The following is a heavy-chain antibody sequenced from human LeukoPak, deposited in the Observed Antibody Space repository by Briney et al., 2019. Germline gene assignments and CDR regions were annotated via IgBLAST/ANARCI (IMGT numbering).Heavy chain of an antibody. CDR1: GGTFSSYA. CDR2: IIPIFGTA. Sequence: ASVKVSCKASGGTFSSYAISWVRQAPGQGLGWMGGIIPIFGTANYAQKFQGRVTITTDESTSTACMELSSLRSEDTAVYYCASTSRGYYYYNYMDVWGKGTTVTVSS. J-gene: IGHJ6*03. V-gene: IGHV1-69*05. CDR3: ASTSRGYYYYNYMDV. D-gene: IGHD3-10*01.